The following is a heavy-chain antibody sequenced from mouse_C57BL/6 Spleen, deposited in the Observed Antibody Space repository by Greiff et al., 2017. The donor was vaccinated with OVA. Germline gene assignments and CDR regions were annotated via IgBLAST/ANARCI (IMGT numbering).Heavy chain of an antibody. CDR1: GFTFSDYY. J-gene: IGHJ3*01. CDR2: INYDGSST. V-gene: IGHV5-16*01. CDR3: ARGREWFAY. Sequence: EVKVVESEGGLVQPGSSMKLSCTASGFTFSDYYMAWVRQVPEKGLEWVANINYDGSSTYYLDSLKSRFIITRDNAKNILYLQMSSLKSEDTATYYCARGREWFAYWGQGTLVTVSA.